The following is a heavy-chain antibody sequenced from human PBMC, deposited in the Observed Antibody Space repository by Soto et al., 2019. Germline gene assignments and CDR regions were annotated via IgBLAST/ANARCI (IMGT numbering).Heavy chain of an antibody. D-gene: IGHD5-18*01. J-gene: IGHJ6*02. Sequence: QVQLVESGGGVVQPGGSLRLSCAASGYTFSRYGMHWVRQAPGKGLEWVTFIAYDGSNEYYADSVKGRFTSARDNSKNTLYLQMNSLRAEDTAVYYCAKMTTALGYYYHAMDVWGQGTTVSVSS. V-gene: IGHV3-30*18. CDR3: AKMTTALGYYYHAMDV. CDR2: IAYDGSNE. CDR1: GYTFSRYG.